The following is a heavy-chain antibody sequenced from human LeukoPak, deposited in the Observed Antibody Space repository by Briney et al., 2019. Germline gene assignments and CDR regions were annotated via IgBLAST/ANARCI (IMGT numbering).Heavy chain of an antibody. V-gene: IGHV4-4*07. Sequence: SETLSLTCTVSGGSISSYYWSWIRQPAGKGLEWIGRIYTSGSTNYNPSLKSRVTMSVDTSKNQFSLKLSSVTAADTAVYYCAAAEKSGSYPPLDYWGQGTLVTVS. D-gene: IGHD1-26*01. CDR1: GGSISSYY. CDR2: IYTSGST. CDR3: AAAEKSGSYPPLDY. J-gene: IGHJ4*02.